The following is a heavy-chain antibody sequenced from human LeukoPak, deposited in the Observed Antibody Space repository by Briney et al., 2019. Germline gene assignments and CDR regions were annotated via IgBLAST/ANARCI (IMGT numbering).Heavy chain of an antibody. D-gene: IGHD2-15*01. CDR2: INPNSGGT. V-gene: IGHV1-2*02. Sequence: ASVKVSCKASGYTFTSYYMRWVRQAPGQGLEWMGWINPNSGGTNYAQKFQGRVTMTRDTSISTAYMELSRLRSDDTAVYYCARVDCSGGSCYDAFDIWGQGTMVTVSS. J-gene: IGHJ3*02. CDR3: ARVDCSGGSCYDAFDI. CDR1: GYTFTSYY.